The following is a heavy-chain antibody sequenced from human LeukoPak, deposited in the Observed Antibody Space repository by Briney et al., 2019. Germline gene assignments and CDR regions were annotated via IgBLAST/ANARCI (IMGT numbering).Heavy chain of an antibody. CDR2: ISSSSGYI. CDR3: ARSGETMIRGDHDY. J-gene: IGHJ4*02. CDR1: GFTFGSYT. V-gene: IGHV3-21*01. D-gene: IGHD3-10*01. Sequence: GGSLRRSCAASGFTFGSYTMNWVRQAPGKGLEWVSSISSSSGYIYYADSVEGRFTISRDNAKNSLFLQMNSLRAEDTAVYYCARSGETMIRGDHDYWGQGTRVTVSS.